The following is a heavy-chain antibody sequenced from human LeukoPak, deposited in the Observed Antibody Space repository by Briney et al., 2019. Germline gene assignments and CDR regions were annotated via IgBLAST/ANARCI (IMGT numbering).Heavy chain of an antibody. CDR1: GGSISSSNW. Sequence: SETLSLTCAVSGGSISSSNWWSWVRQPPGKGLEWIGEIYHSGSTNYNPSLKSRVTISVDKSKNQFSLKLSSVTAAGTAVYYCARTGGIAAAASDYWGQGTLVTVSS. V-gene: IGHV4-4*02. CDR3: ARTGGIAAAASDY. J-gene: IGHJ4*02. CDR2: IYHSGST. D-gene: IGHD6-13*01.